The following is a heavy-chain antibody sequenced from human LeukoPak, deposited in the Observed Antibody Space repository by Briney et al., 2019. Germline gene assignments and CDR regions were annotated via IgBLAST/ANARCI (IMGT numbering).Heavy chain of an antibody. D-gene: IGHD5-18*01. CDR3: ARARGYSYGSGAFDI. CDR2: ISSSSSYI. J-gene: IGHJ3*02. Sequence: GRSLRLSCAASGFTFDDYAMHWVRQAPGKGLEWVSSISSSSSYIYYADSVKGRFTISRDNAKNSLYLQMNSLRAEDTAVYYCARARGYSYGSGAFDIWGQGTMVTVSS. CDR1: GFTFDDYA. V-gene: IGHV3-21*01.